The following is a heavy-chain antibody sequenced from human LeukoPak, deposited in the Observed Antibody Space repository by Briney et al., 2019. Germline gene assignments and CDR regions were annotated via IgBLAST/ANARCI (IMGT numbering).Heavy chain of an antibody. Sequence: PGGSLRLSCAASGFTFDDYAMHWVRQAPGKGLEWVSSISWNSGTIGYADSVKGRFTISRDNAKNSLYLQMNSLRAEDTAVYYCARDLPYYYGSGSYCLDYWGQGTLVTVSS. V-gene: IGHV3-9*01. D-gene: IGHD3-10*01. CDR1: GFTFDDYA. CDR2: ISWNSGTI. J-gene: IGHJ4*02. CDR3: ARDLPYYYGSGSYCLDY.